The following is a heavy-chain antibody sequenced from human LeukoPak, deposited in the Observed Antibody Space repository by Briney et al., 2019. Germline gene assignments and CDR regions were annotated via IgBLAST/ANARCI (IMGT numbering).Heavy chain of an antibody. CDR1: GGSISTYA. J-gene: IGHJ3*02. V-gene: IGHV4-59*01. CDR2: IYYSGST. Sequence: SETLSLTCTVSGGSISTYAWSWIRQPAGKGLEWIGYIYYSGSTNYNPSLKSRVTISVDTSKNQFSLKLSSVTAADTAVYYCARDDYDNRGDAFDIWGQGTMVTVCS. D-gene: IGHD3-22*01. CDR3: ARDDYDNRGDAFDI.